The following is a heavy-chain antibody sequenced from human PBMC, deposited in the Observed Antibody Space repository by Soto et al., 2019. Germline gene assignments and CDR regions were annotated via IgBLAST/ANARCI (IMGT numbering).Heavy chain of an antibody. J-gene: IGHJ4*02. D-gene: IGHD2-21*02. V-gene: IGHV3-23*01. Sequence: EVQLLESGGGLVQPGGSLRLSCAASGFTFSSYSMSWVRQAPGKGLEWVSGFRTGGDDATTYYADSVKGRFTISRDNSKSTLYLQMSSLRAEDTAVYYCAKALVTATLHGFDYWGQGTLVTVSS. CDR2: FRTGGDDATT. CDR3: AKALVTATLHGFDY. CDR1: GFTFSSYS.